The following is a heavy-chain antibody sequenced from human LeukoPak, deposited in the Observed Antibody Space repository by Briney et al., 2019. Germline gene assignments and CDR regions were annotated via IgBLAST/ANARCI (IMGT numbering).Heavy chain of an antibody. D-gene: IGHD5-12*01. Sequence: ASVKVSCKASGYTFTGYYMHWVRQAPGQGLEWMGWISAYNGNTNYAQKLQGRVTMTTDTSTSTAYMELRSLRSDDTAVYYCARIVALGYAFDIWGQGTMVTVSS. CDR3: ARIVALGYAFDI. J-gene: IGHJ3*02. V-gene: IGHV1-18*04. CDR1: GYTFTGYY. CDR2: ISAYNGNT.